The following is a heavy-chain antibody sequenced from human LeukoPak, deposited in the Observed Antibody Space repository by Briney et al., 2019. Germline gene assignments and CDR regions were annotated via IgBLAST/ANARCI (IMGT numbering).Heavy chain of an antibody. CDR3: ARPYSSGWYSIDY. CDR1: GFTVSSNY. V-gene: IGHV3-53*01. J-gene: IGHJ4*02. D-gene: IGHD6-19*01. CDR2: IYSGGST. Sequence: GRSLRLSCAASGFTVSSNYMSWVRQAPEKGLEWVSVIYSGGSTYYADSVKGRFTISRDNSKNTLYLQMNSLRAEDTAVYYCARPYSSGWYSIDYWGQGTLVTVSS.